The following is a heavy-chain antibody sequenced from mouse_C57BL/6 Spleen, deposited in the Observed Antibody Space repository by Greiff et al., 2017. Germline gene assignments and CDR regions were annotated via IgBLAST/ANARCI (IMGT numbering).Heavy chain of an antibody. D-gene: IGHD2-4*01. CDR3: ARSWAYDYDPFAY. V-gene: IGHV1-7*01. Sequence: QVQLQQSGAELAKPGASVKLSCKASGYTFTSSWMHWVKQRPGQGLEWIGYINPSSGYTKYNQKFKDKATLTADKSSSTAYMQLSSLTYEDSAVYYCARSWAYDYDPFAYWGQGTLVTVSA. CDR2: INPSSGYT. J-gene: IGHJ3*01. CDR1: GYTFTSSW.